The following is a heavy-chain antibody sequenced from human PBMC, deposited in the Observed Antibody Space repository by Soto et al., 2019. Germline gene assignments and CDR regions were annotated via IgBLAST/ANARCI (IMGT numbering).Heavy chain of an antibody. D-gene: IGHD3-10*01. CDR1: GITVSSNY. J-gene: IGHJ4*02. V-gene: IGHV3-66*01. Sequence: EVQLVESGGGLVQPGGSLRLSCAASGITVSSNYMSWVRQAPGNGLEWVSVIYSGGSTYYSDSVKGRFTISRDNSMNTLHLQMNSLRAEDTDVYYCARDFYYYGSGTMGGHFDYRGQGTLVTVSS. CDR3: ARDFYYYGSGTMGGHFDY. CDR2: IYSGGST.